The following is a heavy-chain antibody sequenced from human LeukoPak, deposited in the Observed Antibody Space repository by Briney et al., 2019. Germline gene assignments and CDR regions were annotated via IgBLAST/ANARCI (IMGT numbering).Heavy chain of an antibody. CDR2: ISAYNGNT. CDR3: ARDEGYCSSTSCYVFGDY. CDR1: GYIFTSYG. D-gene: IGHD2-2*01. J-gene: IGHJ4*02. V-gene: IGHV1-18*01. Sequence: GASVKVSCKASGYIFTSYGISWVRQAPGQGLEWMGWISAYNGNTNYAQKLQGRVTMTTDTSTSTAYMELRSLRSDDTAVYYCARDEGYCSSTSCYVFGDYWGQGTLVTVSS.